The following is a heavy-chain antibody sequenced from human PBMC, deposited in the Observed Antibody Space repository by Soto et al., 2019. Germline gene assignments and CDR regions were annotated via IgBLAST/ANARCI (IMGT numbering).Heavy chain of an antibody. V-gene: IGHV1-2*02. Sequence: QVQLVQSGAEVKKPGASVKVSCKASGYTFTGYYMHWVRQAPGQGLEWMGWINPNSGGTNYAQKFQGRVTMTRDTSINTAYMELSRLRSDDTAVYYCAREWGRGVTTWEALDYWGQGTLVTVSS. CDR1: GYTFTGYY. CDR3: AREWGRGVTTWEALDY. CDR2: INPNSGGT. D-gene: IGHD4-17*01. J-gene: IGHJ4*02.